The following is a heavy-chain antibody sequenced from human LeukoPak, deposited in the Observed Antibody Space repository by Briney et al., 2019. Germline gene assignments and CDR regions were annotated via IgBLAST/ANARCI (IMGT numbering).Heavy chain of an antibody. CDR3: ARGRGTYCSGGSCYRYYFDY. J-gene: IGHJ4*02. CDR2: IYTSGST. CDR1: GGSISSYY. V-gene: IGHV4-4*07. D-gene: IGHD2-15*01. Sequence: PSETLSLTCTVSGGSISSYYWSWIRQPAGKGLEWIGRIYTSGSTNYNPSLKSRVTMSVDTSKNQFSLKLSSVTAADTAVYYCARGRGTYCSGGSCYRYYFDYWGQGTQVTVSS.